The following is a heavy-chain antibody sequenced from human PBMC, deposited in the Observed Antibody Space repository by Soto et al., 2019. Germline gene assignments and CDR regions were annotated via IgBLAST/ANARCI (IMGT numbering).Heavy chain of an antibody. V-gene: IGHV3-15*07. CDR2: IKSKTDGGTT. Sequence: GGSLRLSCAASGFTFSNAWMNWVRQAPGKGLEWVGRIKSKTDGGTTDYAAPVKGRFTISRDNSKNTLYLQMNSLRADDTAVYYCAKWPVSFLDYYYGMDVWGQGTTVTVSS. CDR3: AKWPVSFLDYYYGMDV. D-gene: IGHD3-3*02. J-gene: IGHJ6*02. CDR1: GFTFSNAW.